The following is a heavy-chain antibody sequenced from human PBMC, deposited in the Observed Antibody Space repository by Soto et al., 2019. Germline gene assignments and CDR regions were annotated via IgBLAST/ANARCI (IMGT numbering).Heavy chain of an antibody. D-gene: IGHD6-13*01. CDR2: IYYSGNT. V-gene: IGHV4-39*01. CDR1: GCSISSSNYY. CDR3: ARLSGLYTSSWPPIYFDY. Sequence: SETLSLTCTFSGCSISSSNYYWAWIRQPPGKGLEWIGSIYYSGNTYYNPSLKSRVTISVDTSKNQFSLKLNSVTAADTAVYYCARLSGLYTSSWPPIYFDYWGQGTLVTVSS. J-gene: IGHJ4*02.